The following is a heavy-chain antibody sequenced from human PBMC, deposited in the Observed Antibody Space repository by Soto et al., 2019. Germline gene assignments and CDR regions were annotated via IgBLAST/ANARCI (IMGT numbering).Heavy chain of an antibody. CDR2: ISYDGSNK. J-gene: IGHJ3*02. Sequence: GGSLRLSCAASGFTFSSYGMHWVRQAPGKGLEWVAVISYDGSNKYYVDSVKGRFTISRDNSKNTLYLQMNSLRAEDTAVYYCAKDGYCSSTSCYAFDIWGQGTMVTVSS. V-gene: IGHV3-30*18. CDR1: GFTFSSYG. D-gene: IGHD2-2*01. CDR3: AKDGYCSSTSCYAFDI.